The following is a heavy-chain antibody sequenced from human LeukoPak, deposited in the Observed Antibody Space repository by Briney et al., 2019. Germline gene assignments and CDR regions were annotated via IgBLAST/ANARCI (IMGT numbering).Heavy chain of an antibody. D-gene: IGHD2-2*01. V-gene: IGHV3-23*01. CDR1: GFTFSSYA. CDR2: ISGSGGST. CDR3: AKEVVVPAAMNYYYYGMDV. J-gene: IGHJ6*02. Sequence: GGSLRLPCAASGFTFSSYAMSWVRQAPGKGLEWVSAISGSGGSTYYADSVKGRFTISRDNSKNTLYLQMNSLRAEDTAVYYCAKEVVVPAAMNYYYYGMDVWGQGTTVTVSS.